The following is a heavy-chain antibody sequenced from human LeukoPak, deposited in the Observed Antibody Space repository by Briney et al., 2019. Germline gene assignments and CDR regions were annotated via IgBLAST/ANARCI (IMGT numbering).Heavy chain of an antibody. CDR1: GGSISSSSYY. CDR3: ARLRGYSYVFDY. V-gene: IGHV4-39*07. D-gene: IGHD5-18*01. J-gene: IGHJ4*02. CDR2: IYYSGST. Sequence: PSETLSLTCTVSGGSISSSSYYWGWIRQPPGKGLEWIGSIYYSGSTYYNPSLKSRVTISVDTSKNQFSLELSSVTAADTAVYYCARLRGYSYVFDYWGQGTLVTVSS.